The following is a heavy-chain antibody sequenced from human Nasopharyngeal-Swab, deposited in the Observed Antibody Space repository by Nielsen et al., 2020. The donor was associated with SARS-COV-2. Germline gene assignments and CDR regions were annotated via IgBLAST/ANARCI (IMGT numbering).Heavy chain of an antibody. J-gene: IGHJ4*02. Sequence: SVRDSCTASCYTFTIYGINWVRQAPGQGLEWMGWISADNGETNYGQRFQDRVSMTTDTSTTTAYLELRSLRFDDTAVYYCVRDHQTVLTTSTDDFWGQGTLVTVSS. CDR2: ISADNGET. V-gene: IGHV1-18*01. CDR3: VRDHQTVLTTSTDDF. CDR1: CYTFTIYG. D-gene: IGHD4/OR15-4a*01.